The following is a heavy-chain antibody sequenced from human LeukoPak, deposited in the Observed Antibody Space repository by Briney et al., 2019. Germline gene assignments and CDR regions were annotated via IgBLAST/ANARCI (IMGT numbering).Heavy chain of an antibody. Sequence: ASVKVSCKASGYTFTGYYMHWVRQAPGQGLEWMGRVNPNSGGTNYAQKFQGRVTMARDTSISTAYMELSRLRSDDTAVYSCARGDSGSYRYWARGTLVTVSS. J-gene: IGHJ4*02. CDR3: ARGDSGSYRY. CDR2: VNPNSGGT. D-gene: IGHD1-26*01. V-gene: IGHV1-2*06. CDR1: GYTFTGYY.